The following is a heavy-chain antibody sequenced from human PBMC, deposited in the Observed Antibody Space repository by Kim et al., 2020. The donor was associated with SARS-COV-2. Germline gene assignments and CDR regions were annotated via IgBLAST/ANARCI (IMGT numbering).Heavy chain of an antibody. CDR3: ARGTTIVPRTSLIFDY. J-gene: IGHJ4*01. Sequence: SETLSLTCVVSGASFSSSDWWSWVRQPPGKGLEWIGEISHGGSTYYSPSLKSRVTVSIDKSKNQFSLRLESVTAADTAVYFCARGTTIVPRTSLIFDYWG. CDR1: GASFSSSDW. CDR2: ISHGGST. V-gene: IGHV4-4*02. D-gene: IGHD1-26*01.